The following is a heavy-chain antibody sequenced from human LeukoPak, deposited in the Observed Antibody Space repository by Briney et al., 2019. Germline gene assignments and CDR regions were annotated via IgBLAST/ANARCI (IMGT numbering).Heavy chain of an antibody. D-gene: IGHD4-11*01. CDR2: ISSSRSDI. V-gene: IGHV3-48*01. CDR1: GLSFSSYS. Sequence: GGSLRLSCAASGLSFSSYSMNWVRQAPGKGLEWVSYISSSRSDIYYADSVKGRFTISRDNAKNSLYLQMNSLRAEDTAVYYCARVVRYSNSDYWGQGTLVTVSS. J-gene: IGHJ4*02. CDR3: ARVVRYSNSDY.